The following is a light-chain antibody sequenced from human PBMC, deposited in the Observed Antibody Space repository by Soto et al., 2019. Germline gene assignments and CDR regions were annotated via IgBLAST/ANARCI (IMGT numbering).Light chain of an antibody. CDR1: QSVSSSY. V-gene: IGKV3-20*01. CDR3: QQYGSSP. J-gene: IGKJ1*01. CDR2: GAS. Sequence: EIVLTQSPGTLSLSPGERATLSCRASQSVSSSYLAWYQQKPVQAPRLLIYGASSRATGIPDRFSGSGSGTDFTLTISRLEPEAFAVYYCQQYGSSPFGQGTKVEIK.